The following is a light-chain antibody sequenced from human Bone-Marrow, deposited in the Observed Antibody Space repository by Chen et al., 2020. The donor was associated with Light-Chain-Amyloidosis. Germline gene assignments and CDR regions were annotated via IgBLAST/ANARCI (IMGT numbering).Light chain of an antibody. CDR3: SSYTITNTLV. Sequence: QSDLTQPASVSGSPGQSITISCTGTSSDVGGDNHVSWYQQHPDNAPKLMIYEVPTRPSWVPDRFSGSKSDNTASLTISGLQTEDEADYFCSSYTITNTLVFGSGTRVTVL. CDR1: SSDVGGDNH. CDR2: EVP. J-gene: IGLJ1*01. V-gene: IGLV2-14*01.